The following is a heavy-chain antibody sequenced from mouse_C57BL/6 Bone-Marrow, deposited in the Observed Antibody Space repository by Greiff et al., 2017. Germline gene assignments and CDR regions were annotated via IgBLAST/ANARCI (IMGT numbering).Heavy chain of an antibody. D-gene: IGHD2-1*01. CDR1: GFTFSSYG. J-gene: IGHJ2*01. Sequence: EVQLVESGGDLVKPGGSLKLSCAASGFTFSSYGMSWVRQTPDKRLEWVATISSGGSYTYYPDSVKGRFTISRDNAKNTLYLQMSSLKSEDTAMYYCARQALLSFDYWGQGTTLTVSS. CDR2: ISSGGSYT. CDR3: ARQALLSFDY. V-gene: IGHV5-6*01.